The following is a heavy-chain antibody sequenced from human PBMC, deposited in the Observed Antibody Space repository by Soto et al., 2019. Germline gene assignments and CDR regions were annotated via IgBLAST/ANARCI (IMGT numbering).Heavy chain of an antibody. Sequence: GGSLRLSCAASGFTFSSYAMHWVRQAPGKGLEWVAVISYDGSNKYYADSVKGRFTISRDNSKNTLYLQMNSLRAEDTAVYYCARDLGDSYYYYYYGMDVWGQGTTVTVSS. CDR2: ISYDGSNK. J-gene: IGHJ6*02. D-gene: IGHD4-17*01. CDR3: ARDLGDSYYYYYYGMDV. CDR1: GFTFSSYA. V-gene: IGHV3-30-3*01.